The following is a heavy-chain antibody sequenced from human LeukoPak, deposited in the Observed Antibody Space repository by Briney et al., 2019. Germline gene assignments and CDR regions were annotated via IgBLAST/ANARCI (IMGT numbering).Heavy chain of an antibody. V-gene: IGHV3-7*01. CDR1: GFTFSSYW. CDR2: IKQDGSEK. J-gene: IGHJ3*02. Sequence: GGSLRLSCAASGFTFSSYWMSWVCQAPGKGLEWVANIKQDGSEKYYVDSVKGRFTISRDNAKNSLYLQMNSLRAEDTAVYYCATTLWFGELNAFDIWGQGTMVTVSS. CDR3: ATTLWFGELNAFDI. D-gene: IGHD3-10*01.